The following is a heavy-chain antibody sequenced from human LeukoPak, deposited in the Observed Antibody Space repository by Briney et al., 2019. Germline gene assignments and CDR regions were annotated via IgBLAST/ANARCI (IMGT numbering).Heavy chain of an antibody. Sequence: GGSLRLSCAASGFTFNKAWMSWVRQAPGKGLEWVGRIKSKTDDGTTDYAAPVKGRFTISRDDLKETLYLQMSSLKTEDTAVYYCTTSSYCEKNVCQTYFDFWGQGTLVTVSS. J-gene: IGHJ4*02. CDR2: IKSKTDDGTT. CDR3: TTSSYCEKNVCQTYFDF. CDR1: GFTFNKAW. V-gene: IGHV3-15*01. D-gene: IGHD2-21*01.